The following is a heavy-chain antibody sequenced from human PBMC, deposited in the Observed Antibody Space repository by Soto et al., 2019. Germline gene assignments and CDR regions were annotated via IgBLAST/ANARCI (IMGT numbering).Heavy chain of an antibody. CDR2: IYYSGST. CDR1: GGSISSYY. CDR3: ARDGYSRSWPACWFDP. V-gene: IGHV4-59*01. Sequence: QVQLQESGPGLVKPSETLSLTCTVSGGSISSYYWSWIRQPPGKGLEWIGYIYYSGSTNYNPSLKSRVTISVDTSKNQFSLKLRSVTAADTAVYYCARDGYSRSWPACWFDPWGQGTLVTVSS. D-gene: IGHD6-13*01. J-gene: IGHJ5*02.